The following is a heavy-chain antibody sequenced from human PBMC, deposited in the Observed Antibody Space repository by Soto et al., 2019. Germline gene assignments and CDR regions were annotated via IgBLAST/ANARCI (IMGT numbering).Heavy chain of an antibody. CDR2: SSATGAGT. Sequence: EVQLLESGGGLVQPGGSLRLSCAASGFTFSSYGMTWVRQAPGKGLEWVPFSSATGAGTYYADSVKGRFTISRDNSKNTLYLQMTSMRADDTAVYYCAKDRRAGGNSGFYSDFWGQGALVIVSS. CDR1: GFTFSSYG. CDR3: AKDRRAGGNSGFYSDF. V-gene: IGHV3-23*01. D-gene: IGHD1-7*01. J-gene: IGHJ4*02.